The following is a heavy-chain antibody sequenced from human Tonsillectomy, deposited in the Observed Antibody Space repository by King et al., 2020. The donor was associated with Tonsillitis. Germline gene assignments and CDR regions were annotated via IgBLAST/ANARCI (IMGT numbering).Heavy chain of an antibody. D-gene: IGHD3-22*01. Sequence: QLQESGPGLVKPSETLSLTCAVSGYSISSGYFWGWIRQPPGKGLEWIGSISHSGSTYYNPSLKSRVTILVDTSKNQFSLKLSSVTAADTAVYYCARTMNYYDSSGFFDYWGQGTLVTVSS. CDR3: ARTMNYYDSSGFFDY. V-gene: IGHV4-38-2*01. CDR1: GYSISSGYF. J-gene: IGHJ4*02. CDR2: ISHSGST.